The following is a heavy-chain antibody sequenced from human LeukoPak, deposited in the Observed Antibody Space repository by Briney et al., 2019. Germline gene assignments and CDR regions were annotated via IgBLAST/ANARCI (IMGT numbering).Heavy chain of an antibody. CDR1: GFTFSSYD. V-gene: IGHV3-30*18. CDR2: ISYDGSSK. D-gene: IGHD1-20*01. CDR3: AKGHTAMITQDD. Sequence: GGSLRLSCVVSGFTFSSYDMHWVRQAPGKGLEWVAVISYDGSSKYYADSVKGRFTISRDNSKNTLYLQMNSLRAEDTAVYYCAKGHTAMITQDDWGQGTLVTVSS. J-gene: IGHJ4*02.